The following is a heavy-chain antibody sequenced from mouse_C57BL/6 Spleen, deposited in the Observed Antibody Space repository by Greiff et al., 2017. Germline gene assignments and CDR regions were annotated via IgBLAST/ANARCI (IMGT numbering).Heavy chain of an antibody. CDR2: IWSGGST. V-gene: IGHV2-2*01. J-gene: IGHJ4*01. Sequence: QVQLQQSGPGLVQPSQSLSITCTVSGFSLTSYGVHWVRQSPGKGLEWLGVIWSGGSTDYNAAFISRLSISKDNSKSQVFFKMNSLQADDTAIYYCARGPHYGSNYAMDYWGQGTSVTVSS. CDR3: ARGPHYGSNYAMDY. CDR1: GFSLTSYG. D-gene: IGHD1-1*01.